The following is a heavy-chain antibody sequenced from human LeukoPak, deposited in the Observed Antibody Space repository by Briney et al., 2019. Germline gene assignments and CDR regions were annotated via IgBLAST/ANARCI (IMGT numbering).Heavy chain of an antibody. J-gene: IGHJ3*02. D-gene: IGHD3-22*01. CDR2: IYHSGST. V-gene: IGHV4-30-2*01. CDR1: GGSISSGGYS. CDR3: ARYVVVITKAFDI. Sequence: SETLSLTCAVSGGSISSGGYSWSWIRQPPGKSLEWIGYIYHSGSTCYNPSLKSRVTISVDRSKNQFSLKLSSVTAADTAVYYCARYVVVITKAFDIWGQGTMVTVSS.